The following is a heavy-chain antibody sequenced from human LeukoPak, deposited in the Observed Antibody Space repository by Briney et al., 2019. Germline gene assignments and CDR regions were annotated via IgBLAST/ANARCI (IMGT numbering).Heavy chain of an antibody. J-gene: IGHJ4*02. CDR2: IYYSGST. CDR3: ARELLSTAGYFDY. V-gene: IGHV4-59*01. D-gene: IGHD6-19*01. CDR1: GVSISSYY. Sequence: PSETLCLTCAASGVSISSYYWGWIRQPPGKGLEWIGYIYYSGSTNYNPSLKSRVTISVDTSKNQFSMNLSSVTAADTAVYYCARELLSTAGYFDYWCQGTLVTVSS.